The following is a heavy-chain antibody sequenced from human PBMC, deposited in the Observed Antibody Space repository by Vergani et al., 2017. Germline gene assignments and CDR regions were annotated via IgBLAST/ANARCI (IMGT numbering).Heavy chain of an antibody. CDR2: ISSSSSYT. Sequence: QVQLVESGGGLVKPGGSLRLSCAASGFTFSDYYMSWIRQAPGKGLEWVSYISSSSSYTNHAASVKGRFTISRDNAKNSLYLKMNSLRAEATAVYYCARLSRYSSDDLDYWGQGTLVTVSS. V-gene: IGHV3-11*05. CDR1: GFTFSDYY. J-gene: IGHJ4*02. CDR3: ARLSRYSSDDLDY. D-gene: IGHD6-19*01.